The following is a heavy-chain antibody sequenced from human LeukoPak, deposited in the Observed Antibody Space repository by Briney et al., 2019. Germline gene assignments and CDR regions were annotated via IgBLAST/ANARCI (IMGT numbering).Heavy chain of an antibody. V-gene: IGHV4-59*11. Sequence: SETLSLTCTVSNDSISPLYWGWIRQPPGEGLEFIGYIFYSGTTNFNPSLKSRVTLSVHTSKTQFSLRLNSVTAADTAVYYCARGGSAAKYYFDSWGQGTLVTVSS. CDR1: NDSISPLY. CDR2: IFYSGTT. CDR3: ARGGSAAKYYFDS. J-gene: IGHJ4*02. D-gene: IGHD6-13*01.